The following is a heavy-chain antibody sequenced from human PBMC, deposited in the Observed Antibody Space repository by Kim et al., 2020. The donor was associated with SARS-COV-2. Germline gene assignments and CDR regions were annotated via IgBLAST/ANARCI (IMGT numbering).Heavy chain of an antibody. V-gene: IGHV3-33*01. CDR1: GFTLSSYG. Sequence: SLRLSCAASGFTLSSYGMHWVRQAPGKGLEWVAGIWYDETIKYYADSVKGRFTISRDNSKNTLYLQINSLRADDTAVYFCARDCAAVVAAVCPDYWGQGTLLSVSS. CDR2: IWYDETIK. J-gene: IGHJ4*01. D-gene: IGHD2-15*01. CDR3: ARDCAAVVAAVCPDY.